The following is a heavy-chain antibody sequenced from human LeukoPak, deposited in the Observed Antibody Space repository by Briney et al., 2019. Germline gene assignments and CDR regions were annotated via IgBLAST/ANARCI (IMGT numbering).Heavy chain of an antibody. J-gene: IGHJ4*02. CDR1: GFTFSDSA. D-gene: IGHD6-13*01. CDR3: ARIGSSWLFDY. V-gene: IGHV3-30-3*01. Sequence: GGSLRLSCAASGFTFSDSAIAWVRQSPGKGLECLAFISYDGSNKYYADSVKGRFTISRDNAKNTLYLQMNSLRAEDTAVYYCARIGSSWLFDYWGQGTLVTVSS. CDR2: ISYDGSNK.